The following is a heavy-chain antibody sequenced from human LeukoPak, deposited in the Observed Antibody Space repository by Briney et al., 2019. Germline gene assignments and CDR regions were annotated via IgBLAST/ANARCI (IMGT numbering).Heavy chain of an antibody. D-gene: IGHD7-27*01. CDR3: ARSKWGYAFEI. CDR2: INHSGST. CDR1: GGSFSGYY. J-gene: IGHJ3*02. Sequence: SETLSLTCAVYGGSFSGYYWSWIRQPPGKGLEWIGEINHSGSTNYNPSLKSRVTISVDTSKNQFSLKLSSVTAADTAVYYCARSKWGYAFEIWGQGTMVTVSS. V-gene: IGHV4-34*01.